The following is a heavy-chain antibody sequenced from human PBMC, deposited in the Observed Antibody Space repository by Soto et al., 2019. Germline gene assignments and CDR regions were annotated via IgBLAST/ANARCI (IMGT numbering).Heavy chain of an antibody. CDR3: ARDAPGAPLGGYYYGMDV. J-gene: IGHJ6*02. V-gene: IGHV1-18*01. CDR2: ISAYNGNT. Sequence: ASVKVSCKASGYTFTSYGISWVRQAPGQGLEWMGWISAYNGNTNYAQKLQGRVTMTTDTSTSTAYMELRSLRSDDTAVYYCARDAPGAPLGGYYYGMDVWGQGTTVTVSS. CDR1: GYTFTSYG. D-gene: IGHD2-15*01.